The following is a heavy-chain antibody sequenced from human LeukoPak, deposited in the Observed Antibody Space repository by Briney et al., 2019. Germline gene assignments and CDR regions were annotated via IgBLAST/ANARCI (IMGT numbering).Heavy chain of an antibody. CDR1: GYSISSGFY. CDR3: ARARYSYGGGYYYMDV. D-gene: IGHD5-18*01. V-gene: IGHV4-38-2*02. J-gene: IGHJ6*03. CDR2: INHSGST. Sequence: PSETLSLTCTVSGYSISSGFYWGWIRQPPGKGLEWIGEINHSGSTNYNPSLKSRVTISVDTSKNQFSLKLSSVTAADTAVYYCARARYSYGGGYYYMDVWGKGTTVTVSS.